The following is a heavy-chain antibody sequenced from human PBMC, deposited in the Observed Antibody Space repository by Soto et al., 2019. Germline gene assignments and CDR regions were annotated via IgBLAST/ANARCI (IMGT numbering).Heavy chain of an antibody. CDR2: ISYDGSNK. J-gene: IGHJ6*02. V-gene: IGHV3-30-3*01. CDR3: ARDRETRIMVYASGHGMDV. D-gene: IGHD2-8*01. CDR1: GFTFSSYA. Sequence: GGSLRLSCAASGFTFSSYAMHWDRQAPGKGLEWVAVISYDGSNKYYADSVKGRFTISRDNSKNTLYLQMNSLRAEDTAVYYCARDRETRIMVYASGHGMDVWGQGTTVTVSS.